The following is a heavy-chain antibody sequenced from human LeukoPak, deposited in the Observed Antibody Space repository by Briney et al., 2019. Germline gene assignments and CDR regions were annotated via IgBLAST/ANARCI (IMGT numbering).Heavy chain of an antibody. J-gene: IGHJ5*02. CDR3: ARHDYYGSLNWFDP. D-gene: IGHD3-10*01. CDR2: IYYTGTT. V-gene: IGHV4-39*01. CDR1: GGSLNSPNYY. Sequence: SDTLSLTCIVSGGSLNSPNYYWGWIRQPPGKGLELIGTIYYTGTTYYNPSLKSRLTISVDTSKNQFSLKLTSVTAADTAVYYCARHDYYGSLNWFDPWGQGTLITVSS.